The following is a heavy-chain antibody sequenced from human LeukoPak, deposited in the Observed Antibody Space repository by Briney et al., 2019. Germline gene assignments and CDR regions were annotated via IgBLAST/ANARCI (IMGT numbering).Heavy chain of an antibody. CDR3: VRDGRSGWHFDY. D-gene: IGHD6-19*01. CDR2: IKQDESEK. CDR1: GFTFSSYW. J-gene: IGHJ4*02. Sequence: GGSLRLSCAASGFTFSSYWMSWVRQAPGKGLEWVANIKQDESEKYYVDSVKGRFTNSRDNVENSMFVQMNSLRAEDTAVYYCVRDGRSGWHFDYWGQGALVTVSS. V-gene: IGHV3-7*01.